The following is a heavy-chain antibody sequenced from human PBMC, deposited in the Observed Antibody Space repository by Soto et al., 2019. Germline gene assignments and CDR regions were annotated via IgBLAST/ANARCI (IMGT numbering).Heavy chain of an antibody. CDR1: GFTFSSYA. D-gene: IGHD3-9*01. J-gene: IGHJ6*02. Sequence: GGSLRLSCAASGFTFSSYAMHWVRQAPGKGLEWVAVISYDGSNKYYADSVKGRFTISRDNSKNTLYLQMNSLRAEDTAVYYCARDLNYDILTGRTPHYGMDVWGQGTTVTVSS. CDR2: ISYDGSNK. CDR3: ARDLNYDILTGRTPHYGMDV. V-gene: IGHV3-30-3*01.